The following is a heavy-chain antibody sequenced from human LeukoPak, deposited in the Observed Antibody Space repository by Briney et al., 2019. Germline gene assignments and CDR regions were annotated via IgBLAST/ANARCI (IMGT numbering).Heavy chain of an antibody. Sequence: SETLSLTCTVSGYSISSGYYWGWIRQPPGKGLEWIESIYHSGSTYYNPSLKSRVTISVDTSKTQFSLKLSSVTAADTAVYYCARGDDYGSLNWFDPWGQGTLVTVSS. CDR3: ARGDDYGSLNWFDP. CDR1: GYSISSGYY. D-gene: IGHD4-17*01. CDR2: IYHSGST. J-gene: IGHJ5*02. V-gene: IGHV4-38-2*02.